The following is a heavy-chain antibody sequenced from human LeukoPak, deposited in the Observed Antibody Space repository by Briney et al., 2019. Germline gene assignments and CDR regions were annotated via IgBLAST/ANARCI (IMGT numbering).Heavy chain of an antibody. Sequence: GGSLRPSCAASGFTFSRYGMHWVRQAPGKGLEWVAVISYDGSNKYYADSVKGRFSISRDNSKNTLYLQMNSLRAEDTAMYYCAKDQAPYRGSGSYGGMDVWGQGSTVIVSS. D-gene: IGHD3-10*01. CDR3: AKDQAPYRGSGSYGGMDV. CDR1: GFTFSRYG. CDR2: ISYDGSNK. J-gene: IGHJ6*02. V-gene: IGHV3-30*18.